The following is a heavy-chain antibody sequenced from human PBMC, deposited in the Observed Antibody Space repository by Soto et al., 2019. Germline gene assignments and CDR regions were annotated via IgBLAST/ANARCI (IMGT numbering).Heavy chain of an antibody. CDR1: GYTFTSYY. CDR2: INPSGGST. V-gene: IGHV1-46*03. Sequence: GASVKGSCKASGYTFTSYYMHWGRQAPGQRLEWMGIINPSGGSTSYAQKFQGRVTMTRDTSTSTVYMELSSLRSEDTAVYYCARDQNYYDSSGYFRLPRYYFDYWGQGTLVTVSS. J-gene: IGHJ4*02. D-gene: IGHD3-22*01. CDR3: ARDQNYYDSSGYFRLPRYYFDY.